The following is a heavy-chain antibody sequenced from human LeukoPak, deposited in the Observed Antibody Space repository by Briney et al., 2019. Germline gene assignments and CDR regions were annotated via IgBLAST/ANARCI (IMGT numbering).Heavy chain of an antibody. Sequence: PGGSLRLSCAASGFTFSSYSMNWVRQAPGKGLEWVSSISSSSSYIYYADSVKGRFTISRDNAKNSLYLQMNSLRAEDTAVYYCAREETMVRGVIESYYYYMDVWGKGTTVTVSS. V-gene: IGHV3-21*01. J-gene: IGHJ6*03. CDR2: ISSSSSYI. D-gene: IGHD3-10*01. CDR3: AREETMVRGVIESYYYYMDV. CDR1: GFTFSSYS.